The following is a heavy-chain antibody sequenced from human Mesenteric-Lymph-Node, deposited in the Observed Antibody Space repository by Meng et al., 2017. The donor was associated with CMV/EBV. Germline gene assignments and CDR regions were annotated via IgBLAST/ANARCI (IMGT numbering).Heavy chain of an antibody. CDR3: VRGHYGMGV. CDR1: GFSFSDHF. CDR2: ITPSGSAI. J-gene: IGHJ6*02. V-gene: IGHV3-11*01. Sequence: GESLKISCAASGFSFSDHFMTWIRQAPGKGLEWVSYITPSGSAIYYANSVKGRFTMSRDNAKNSLYLQMNSLRDEDTAVYYCVRGHYGMGVWGQGTTVTVSS.